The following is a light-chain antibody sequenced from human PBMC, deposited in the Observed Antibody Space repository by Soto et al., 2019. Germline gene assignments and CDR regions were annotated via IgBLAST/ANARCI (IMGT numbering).Light chain of an antibody. Sequence: AIRMTQSPSSLSASTGDRVTITCRASQAISSYLAWYQQKPGKAPKLLIFAASTLQSGVPSRFSGGGSGTDFTLTISCLQSEDFATYYCQQYYVYPRTFGQGT. CDR3: QQYYVYPRT. J-gene: IGKJ1*01. CDR2: AAS. CDR1: QAISSY. V-gene: IGKV1-8*01.